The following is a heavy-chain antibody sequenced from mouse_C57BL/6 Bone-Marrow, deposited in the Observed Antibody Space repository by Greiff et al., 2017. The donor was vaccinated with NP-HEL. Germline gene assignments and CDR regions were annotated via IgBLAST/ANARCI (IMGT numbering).Heavy chain of an antibody. D-gene: IGHD2-5*01. CDR2: IYPGSGNT. CDR3: ARAGYSNYGAWFAY. CDR1: GYTFTDYY. V-gene: IGHV1-76*01. J-gene: IGHJ3*01. Sequence: QVQLQQSGAELVRPGASVKLSCKASGYTFTDYYINWVKQRPGQGLEWIARIYPGSGNTYYNEKFKGKATLTAEKSSSTAYMQLSSLTSEDSAVYFCARAGYSNYGAWFAYWGQGTLVTVSA.